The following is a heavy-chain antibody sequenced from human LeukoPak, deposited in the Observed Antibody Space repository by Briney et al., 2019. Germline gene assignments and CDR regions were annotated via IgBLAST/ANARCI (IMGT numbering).Heavy chain of an antibody. V-gene: IGHV1-69*05. CDR2: IIPIFGTA. J-gene: IGHJ5*02. Sequence: SVKVSCKASGGTFSSYAISWVRQAPGQGLEWMGGIIPIFGTANYAQKFQGRVTITTDESTSTAYMELSSLRSEDTAVYYCAREVAGDCYGCNWFDPWGQGTLVTVSS. CDR3: AREVAGDCYGCNWFDP. CDR1: GGTFSSYA. D-gene: IGHD2-21*01.